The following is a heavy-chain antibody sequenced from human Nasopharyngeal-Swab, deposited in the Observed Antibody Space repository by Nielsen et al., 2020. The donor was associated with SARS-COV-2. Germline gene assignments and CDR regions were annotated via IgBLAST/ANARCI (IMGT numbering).Heavy chain of an antibody. CDR3: AKLGLFAGYDYSVAY. Sequence: GESLKISCAASGLTIANYAMSWVRQAPGKGLEWVSGISGSGGSTYYADSVKGKFTISKDNSRNTVYLQMNSLRAEDTAVYYCAKLGLFAGYDYSVAYWGQGTLVTVSS. D-gene: IGHD5/OR15-5a*01. J-gene: IGHJ4*02. CDR1: GLTIANYA. V-gene: IGHV3-23*01. CDR2: ISGSGGST.